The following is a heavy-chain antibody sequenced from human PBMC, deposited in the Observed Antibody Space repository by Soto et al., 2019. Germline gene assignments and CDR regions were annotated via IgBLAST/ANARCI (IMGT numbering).Heavy chain of an antibody. J-gene: IGHJ3*02. D-gene: IGHD1-1*01. CDR1: GFICSSYD. V-gene: IGHV3-23*01. CDR3: AKATATSGGAFEI. CDR2: ILVGGST. Sequence: GGSLRLSCAVSGFICSSYDMSWVRQAPGKGLEWVSTILVGGSTHYEDSVKGRFTISRDTSKNTVYLQMSSLTAGDTTFYYCAKATATSGGAFEIYGQGTMVTVSS.